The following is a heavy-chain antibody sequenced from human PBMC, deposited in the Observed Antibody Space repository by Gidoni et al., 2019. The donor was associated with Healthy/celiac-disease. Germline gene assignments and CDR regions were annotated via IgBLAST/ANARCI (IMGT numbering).Heavy chain of an antibody. D-gene: IGHD2-2*01. J-gene: IGHJ5*02. V-gene: IGHV5-51*03. CDR3: ARSGYCSSTSCPLEGNCFDP. Sequence: EVQLVQSGAEVKKPGESLKISCKCSGYSFTSYWIGWALQMPGKGLEWMGSIYPGASDTRYSPSFQGQVTISADKSISSAYLQWSSLKASDTAMYYCARSGYCSSTSCPLEGNCFDPWCQGTLVTVSS. CDR2: IYPGASDT. CDR1: GYSFTSYW.